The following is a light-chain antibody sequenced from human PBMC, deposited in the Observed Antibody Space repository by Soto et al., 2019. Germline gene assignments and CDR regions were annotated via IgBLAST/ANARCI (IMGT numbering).Light chain of an antibody. Sequence: EIVLTQSPGNLSLSPGERATLSCRASQTITSDYLAWYKQRPGQAPRLLIYGASSRATGIPDRFSGRGSGTDFTLTVSSLEPEDFAVFYCHQYGTSPWTFGQGT. CDR1: QTITSDY. CDR2: GAS. CDR3: HQYGTSPWT. J-gene: IGKJ1*01. V-gene: IGKV3-20*01.